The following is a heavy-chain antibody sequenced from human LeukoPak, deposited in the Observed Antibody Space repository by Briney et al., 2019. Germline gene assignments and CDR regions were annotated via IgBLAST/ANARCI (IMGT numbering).Heavy chain of an antibody. CDR1: GGSISSGGYY. CDR2: IYYSGST. CDR3: ARGVATIGYNWFDP. D-gene: IGHD5-12*01. V-gene: IGHV4-31*03. Sequence: SETLSLTCTVSGGSISSGGYYWSWLRQHPGTGLEWIGYIYYSGSTYYNPSLKSRVTISVDTSKNQFSLKLSSVTAADTAVYYCARGVATIGYNWFDPWGQGTLVTVSS. J-gene: IGHJ5*02.